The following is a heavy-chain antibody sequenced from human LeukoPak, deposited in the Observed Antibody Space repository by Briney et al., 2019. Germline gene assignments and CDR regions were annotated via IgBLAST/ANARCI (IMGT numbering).Heavy chain of an antibody. V-gene: IGHV4-59*08. J-gene: IGHJ3*02. CDR2: IYYSGST. Sequence: PSETLSLTCTVSGDSISTYYWRWIRQPPGKGLEWIGYIYYSGSTNYKPPLKSGVTISVEMSKNQFTLKLRSVTAADTPEYYCARHSSWGPFAVATKGAFDIWGQGTMVTVSS. CDR3: ARHSSWGPFAVATKGAFDI. D-gene: IGHD2-21*01. CDR1: GDSISTYY.